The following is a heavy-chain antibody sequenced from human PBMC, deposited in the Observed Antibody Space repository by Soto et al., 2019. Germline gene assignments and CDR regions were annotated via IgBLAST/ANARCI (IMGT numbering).Heavy chain of an antibody. J-gene: IGHJ4*02. CDR1: GDSFSKYT. CDR2: IIPRFGTT. CDR3: ARGRGLYNSGRSQLDS. Sequence: GASVKVSCKASGDSFSKYTVNWVRQAPRQGLEWMGGIIPRFGTTNYAPTLQDRVTITADESMNTVYMELSSLRSEDTALYYGARGRGLYNSGRSQLDSWGQGTLVTVSS. D-gene: IGHD1-26*01. V-gene: IGHV1-69*13.